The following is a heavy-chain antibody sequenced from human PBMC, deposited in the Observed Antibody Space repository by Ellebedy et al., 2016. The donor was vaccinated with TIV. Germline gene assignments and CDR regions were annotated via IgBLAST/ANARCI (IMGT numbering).Heavy chain of an antibody. CDR3: ARHSGSSSWYVYYFDY. V-gene: IGHV4-39*01. J-gene: IGHJ4*02. CDR1: GGSISNGGYY. CDR2: IYYTGRT. Sequence: SETLSLTCIVSGGSISNGGYYWSWIRQHPGKGLEWIGYIYYTGRTDYNPSLKSRVTISVDTSKNQFSLKLSSVTAADTAVYYCARHSGSSSWYVYYFDYWGQGTLVTVSS. D-gene: IGHD6-13*01.